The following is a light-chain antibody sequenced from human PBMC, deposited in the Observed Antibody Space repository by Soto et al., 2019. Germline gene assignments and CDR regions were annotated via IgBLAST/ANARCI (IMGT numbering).Light chain of an antibody. V-gene: IGLV9-49*01. CDR1: SGYSNCK. Sequence: QAVVTQPPSASASLGASVTLTCTLSSGYSNCKVDWYQQRPGKGPRFVMRVGTGGIVGSKGDGIPDRFSVLGSGLNRYLTIKNIQEEDESDYHCGADHGSGSNFVYVFGTGTKLTVL. CDR3: GADHGSGSNFVYV. J-gene: IGLJ1*01. CDR2: VGTGGIVG.